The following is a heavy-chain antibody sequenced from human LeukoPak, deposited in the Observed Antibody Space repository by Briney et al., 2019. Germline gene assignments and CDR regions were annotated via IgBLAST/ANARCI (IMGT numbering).Heavy chain of an antibody. CDR1: GGTFSTYG. CDR2: IIPIFGTA. Sequence: VASVKVSCKASGGTFSTYGVSWVRQAPGQGLEWMGGIIPIFGTANYAQKFQGRVTITAAESTRTAYMELRTLRSEDTAIYYCARGSGETGGYYYVYWGRGTPVTVSS. J-gene: IGHJ4*02. V-gene: IGHV1-69*13. D-gene: IGHD3-22*01. CDR3: ARGSGETGGYYYVY.